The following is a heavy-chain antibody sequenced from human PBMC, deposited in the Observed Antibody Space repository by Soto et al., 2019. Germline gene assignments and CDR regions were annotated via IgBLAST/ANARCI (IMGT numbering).Heavy chain of an antibody. CDR2: INAGNGNT. V-gene: IGHV1-3*01. CDR3: ARGMRAWYNWFDP. Sequence: ASVKVSCRASGYTFTSYAMHWVRQAPGQRLEWMGWINAGNGNTKYSQKFQGRVTITRDTSASTAYMELSSLRSEDTAVYYCARGMRAWYNWFDPWGQGTLVTVSS. J-gene: IGHJ5*02. CDR1: GYTFTSYA. D-gene: IGHD2-8*02.